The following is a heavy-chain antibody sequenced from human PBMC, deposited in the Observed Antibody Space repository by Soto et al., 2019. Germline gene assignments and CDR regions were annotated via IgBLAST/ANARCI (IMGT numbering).Heavy chain of an antibody. V-gene: IGHV1-69*01. CDR1: GVSFNNNG. D-gene: IGHD3-10*01. Sequence: QVQLVQSGAEVTKPGSSVKVSCKTSGVSFNNNGIGWVRQPPGHGLEWMGGVSPPFRTSNYARKFQGRISITADASTGTVNMELSSLTSEDTAQYYCARVLYYGSGSYSPYGMDVWGQGTTVTVSS. CDR3: ARVLYYGSGSYSPYGMDV. CDR2: VSPPFRTS. J-gene: IGHJ6*02.